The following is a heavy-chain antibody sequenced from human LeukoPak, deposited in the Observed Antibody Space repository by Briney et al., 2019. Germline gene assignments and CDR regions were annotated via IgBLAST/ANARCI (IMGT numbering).Heavy chain of an antibody. J-gene: IGHJ4*02. Sequence: GGSLRLSCTTSGLTFTNYWMAWVRQAPGKGLEWVASIKVDGSEQYYVDSVKGRFTISRDNAKKTLYLQMNSLRAEDTAVYYCARDAGVGATDYWGQGTLVTVSS. CDR2: IKVDGSEQ. CDR1: GLTFTNYW. V-gene: IGHV3-7*01. D-gene: IGHD1-26*01. CDR3: ARDAGVGATDY.